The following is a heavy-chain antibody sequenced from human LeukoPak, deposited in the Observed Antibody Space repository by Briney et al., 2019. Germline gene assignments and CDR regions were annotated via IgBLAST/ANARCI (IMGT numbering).Heavy chain of an antibody. J-gene: IGHJ3*02. CDR3: ARYCSSTSCYVPDAFDI. V-gene: IGHV3-66*01. CDR1: GFTVSSNY. CDR2: IYSGGST. Sequence: GGSLRLSCAASGFTVSSNYMSWVRQAPGKGLEWVSVIYSGGSTYYADSVKGRFTISRGNSKNTLYLQMNSLRAEDTAVYYCARYCSSTSCYVPDAFDIWGQGTMVTVSS. D-gene: IGHD2-2*01.